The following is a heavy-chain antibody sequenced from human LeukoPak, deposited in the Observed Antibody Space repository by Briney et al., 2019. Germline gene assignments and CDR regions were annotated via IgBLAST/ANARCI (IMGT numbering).Heavy chain of an antibody. V-gene: IGHV4-39*01. CDR3: ARRPIVGSTGFYFDP. CDR2: IYYGGSP. Sequence: SETLSLTCNVSGGSISTTTNSWGWAWIRQRPTKGLEWIGSIYYGGSPYYTSSLKSRVTISVDTSKDQFSLKLASLTAADTAVYYCARRPIVGSTGFYFDPWGPGTLVTVSS. J-gene: IGHJ5*02. CDR1: GGSISTTTNS. D-gene: IGHD1-26*01.